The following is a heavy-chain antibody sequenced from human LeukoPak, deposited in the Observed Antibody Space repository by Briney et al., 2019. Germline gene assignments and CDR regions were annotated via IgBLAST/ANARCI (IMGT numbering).Heavy chain of an antibody. D-gene: IGHD5-12*01. CDR1: GFTFSSYG. J-gene: IGHJ4*02. CDR3: AKDAYGRRLRPFDY. CDR2: IRYDGSNK. V-gene: IGHV3-30*02. Sequence: PGGSLRLSCAASGFTFSSYGMHWVRQAPGKGLEWVAFIRYDGSNKYYADSVKGRFTISRDNSKNTLYLQMNSLRAEDTAVYYCAKDAYGRRLRPFDYWGQGTLVTVSS.